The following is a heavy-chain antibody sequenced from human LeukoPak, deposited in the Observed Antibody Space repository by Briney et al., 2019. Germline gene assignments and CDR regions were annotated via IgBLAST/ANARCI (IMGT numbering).Heavy chain of an antibody. CDR2: ITWNGGIT. CDR3: ARRVIGDYYFDY. CDR1: GFTFDDYA. V-gene: IGHV3-20*04. D-gene: IGHD3-3*01. Sequence: GGSLRLSCAASGFTFDDYAMSWVRQVAGKGLEWVSGITWNGGITGYADSVKGRFTISRDNAKNSLYLQMNSLRAEDTALYYCARRVIGDYYFDYWGRGTLVTASS. J-gene: IGHJ4*02.